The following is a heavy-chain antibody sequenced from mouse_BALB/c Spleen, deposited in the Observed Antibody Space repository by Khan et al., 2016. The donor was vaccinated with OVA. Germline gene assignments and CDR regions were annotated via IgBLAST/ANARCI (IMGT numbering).Heavy chain of an antibody. CDR2: INPSNGYT. J-gene: IGHJ3*01. D-gene: IGHD2-14*01. CDR3: ERDGAYHRNDGWFAY. V-gene: IGHV1-4*01. Sequence: QVQLKQSGAELARPGTSVKMSCKASGYTFTSYTIHWIKKRPGQGLEWIGYINPSNGYTNYNQKFKDKATLTTDKSSTTAYLRLSSLTSDDSAVDNYERDGAYHRNDGWFAYWGQGTLVTVSA. CDR1: GYTFTSYT.